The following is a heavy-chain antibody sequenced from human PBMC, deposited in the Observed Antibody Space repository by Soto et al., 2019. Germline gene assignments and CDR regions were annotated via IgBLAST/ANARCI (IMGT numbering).Heavy chain of an antibody. CDR1: GYSFAGYW. V-gene: IGHV5-10-1*01. J-gene: IGHJ4*02. CDR3: ARQIYDSDTGPNFQYYFDS. Sequence: GESLKISCKGSGYSFAGYWITWVRQNPGKGLEWMGRIDPSDSQTYYSPSFRGHVTISVTKSITTVFLQWSSLRASDTAMYYCARQIYDSDTGPNFQYYFDSWGQGTPVTVSS. D-gene: IGHD3-22*01. CDR2: IDPSDSQT.